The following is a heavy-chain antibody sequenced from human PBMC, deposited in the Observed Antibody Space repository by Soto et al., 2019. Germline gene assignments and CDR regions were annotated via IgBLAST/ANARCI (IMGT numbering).Heavy chain of an antibody. CDR2: ISSSGSTI. V-gene: IGHV3-11*01. CDR1: GFTFSDYY. Sequence: VGSLRLSCAASGFTFSDYYMSWIRQAPGKGLEWVSYISSSGSTIYYADSVKGRFTISRDNAKNSLYLQMNSLRAEDTAVYYCARRRTNTDWVVFDYWGQGTLVTASS. J-gene: IGHJ4*02. CDR3: ARRRTNTDWVVFDY. D-gene: IGHD1-7*01.